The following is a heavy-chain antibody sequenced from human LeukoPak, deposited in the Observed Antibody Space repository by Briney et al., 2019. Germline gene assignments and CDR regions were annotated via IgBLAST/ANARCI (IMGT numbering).Heavy chain of an antibody. CDR3: AXXXXY. J-gene: IGHJ4*02. CDR2: IYHSGST. Sequence: SETLSLTCTVSGYSISSGYYWGWIRQPPGKGLEWIGSIYHSGSTYYNPSLKSRVTISVDTSKNQFSLKLSSVTAADTAVYYCAXXXXYWGQXTLVTVSS. V-gene: IGHV4-38-2*02. CDR1: GYSISSGYY.